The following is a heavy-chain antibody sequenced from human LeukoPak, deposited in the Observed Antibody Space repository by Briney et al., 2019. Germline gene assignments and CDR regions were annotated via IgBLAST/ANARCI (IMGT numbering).Heavy chain of an antibody. CDR1: GYTFTSYG. D-gene: IGHD2-21*02. Sequence: ASVKVSCKASGYTFTSYGISWVRQAPGQGLEWMGWISAYNGNTNYAQKLQGRVTMTTDASTSTAYMELRSLRSDDTAVYYCACTYCGGDCYHYKWFDPWGQGTLLTVSS. CDR3: ACTYCGGDCYHYKWFDP. V-gene: IGHV1-18*01. CDR2: ISAYNGNT. J-gene: IGHJ5*02.